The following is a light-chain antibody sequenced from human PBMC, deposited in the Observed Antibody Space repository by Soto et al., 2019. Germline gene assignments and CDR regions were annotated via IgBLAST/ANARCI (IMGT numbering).Light chain of an antibody. CDR1: SSNIGSNS. CDR2: SND. Sequence: QPVPTQPPSASGAPGQRVTIPCSGSSSNIGSNSVNWYQQLPGTAPKLLIYSNDRRPSGVPDRFSGSKSGTSASLAISGLQSEDEADYYCAAWDDRLNGYVFGTGTKVTVL. V-gene: IGLV1-44*01. J-gene: IGLJ1*01. CDR3: AAWDDRLNGYV.